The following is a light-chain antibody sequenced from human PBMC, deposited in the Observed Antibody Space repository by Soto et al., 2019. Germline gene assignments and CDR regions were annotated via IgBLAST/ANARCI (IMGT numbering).Light chain of an antibody. Sequence: QSVLTQPPSVSGTPGQRVTISCSGGISNIGTNYVHWFQQLPGTAPKVLSNRDNQRPSGVPDRFSGSKSGTSAPLAISGLRSEDEAEYYCAAWDDTVRSYVFGTGTKLTVL. CDR3: AAWDDTVRSYV. J-gene: IGLJ1*01. CDR1: ISNIGTNY. CDR2: RDN. V-gene: IGLV1-47*01.